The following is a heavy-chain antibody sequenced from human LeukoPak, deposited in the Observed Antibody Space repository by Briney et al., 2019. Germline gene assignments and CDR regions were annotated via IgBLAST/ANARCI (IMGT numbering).Heavy chain of an antibody. J-gene: IGHJ4*02. Sequence: PGGSLRLSCAASGFTFSTYSMNWVRQAPGKGLEWVSSISSSSRYIYNADSVKGRFTISRDNAKNSLYLQMNSLRAEDTAVYYCASQDYGILTGYYFDYWGQGTLVTVSS. CDR3: ASQDYGILTGYYFDY. D-gene: IGHD3-9*01. CDR2: ISSSSRYI. CDR1: GFTFSTYS. V-gene: IGHV3-21*01.